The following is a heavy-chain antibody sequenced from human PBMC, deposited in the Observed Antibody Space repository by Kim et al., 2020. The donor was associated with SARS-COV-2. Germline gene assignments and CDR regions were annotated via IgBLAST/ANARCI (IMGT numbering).Heavy chain of an antibody. V-gene: IGHV3-30*04. J-gene: IGHJ4*02. CDR1: GFTFSSYA. CDR3: ARDLNSGSYPND. D-gene: IGHD1-26*01. Sequence: GGSLRLSCAASGFTFSSYAMHWVRQAPGKGLEWVAVISYDGSNKYYADSVKGRFTISRDNSKNTLYLQMNSLRAEDTAVYYCARDLNSGSYPNDWGQGTLVTVSS. CDR2: ISYDGSNK.